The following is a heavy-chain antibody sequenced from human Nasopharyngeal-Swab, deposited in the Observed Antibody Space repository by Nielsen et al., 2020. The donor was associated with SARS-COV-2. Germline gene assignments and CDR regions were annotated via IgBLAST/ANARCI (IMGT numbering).Heavy chain of an antibody. V-gene: IGHV3-74*01. CDR2: INTDASRT. CDR1: GFTFSSYA. CDR3: TRVDVHDAFDM. Sequence: GGSLRLSCAASGFTFSSYAMSWVRQPPGKGLLWVSRINTDASRTSYADSVKGRFTISRDNAKNTVYLQMNSLRGEDTAVYYCTRVDVHDAFDMWGQGTMVTVSS. D-gene: IGHD3-16*01. J-gene: IGHJ3*02.